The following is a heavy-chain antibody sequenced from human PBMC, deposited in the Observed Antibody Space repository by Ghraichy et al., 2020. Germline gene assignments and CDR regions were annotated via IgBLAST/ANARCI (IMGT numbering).Heavy chain of an antibody. CDR1: GFTFDDYG. CDR2: INWNGGST. Sequence: GGSLRLSCAASGFTFDDYGMSWVRQAPGKGLEWVSGINWNGGSTGYADSVKGRFTISRDNAKNSLYLQMNSLRAEDTALYHCARERQLTGTYYDFWSGSKDVWGKGTTVTVSS. CDR3: ARERQLTGTYYDFWSGSKDV. V-gene: IGHV3-20*01. D-gene: IGHD3-3*01. J-gene: IGHJ6*04.